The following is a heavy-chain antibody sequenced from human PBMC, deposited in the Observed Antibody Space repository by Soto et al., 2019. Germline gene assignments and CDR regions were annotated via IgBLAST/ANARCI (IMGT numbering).Heavy chain of an antibody. CDR1: GGTFSSYA. D-gene: IGHD3-10*01. V-gene: IGHV1-69*12. Sequence: QVQLVQSGAEVKKPGSSVKVSCKASGGTFSSYAISWVRQAPGQGLEWMGGIIPIFGTANYAQKFQGRVTDSGGESQGPGDMEASRPGIGDHGVDYWSGGLVGVRGRYNRFEPWGQGTLVTVSS. J-gene: IGHJ5*02. CDR2: IIPIFGTA. CDR3: SGGLVGVRGRYNRFEP.